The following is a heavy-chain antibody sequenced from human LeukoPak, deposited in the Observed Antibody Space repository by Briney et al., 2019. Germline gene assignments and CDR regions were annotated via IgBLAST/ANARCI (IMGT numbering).Heavy chain of an antibody. CDR1: GFTFSSGA. CDR3: AKGVTTVRIYYHGMDV. J-gene: IGHJ6*02. CDR2: ISGSGDSR. D-gene: IGHD4-17*01. V-gene: IGHV3-23*01. Sequence: GGSLRLSCAASGFTFSSGAMSWVRQAPGKGLDWVSLISGSGDSRYYADSVKGRFTISRDNAKNTLWLQMNSLRAEDTAVYYCAKGVTTVRIYYHGMDVWGQGTTVTVSS.